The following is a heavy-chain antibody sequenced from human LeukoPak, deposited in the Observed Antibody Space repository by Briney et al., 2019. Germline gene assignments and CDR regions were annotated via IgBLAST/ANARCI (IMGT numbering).Heavy chain of an antibody. CDR2: ISSGTNTI. Sequence: GGSLRLSCAASGFTFSTYAMNWVRQAPGKGLEWLSYISSGTNTIYNADSVKGRFTISRDNAKNSLYLQMNSLRDEDTAVYYCARALPMSDWGQGTLVTVSS. V-gene: IGHV3-48*02. CDR3: ARALPMSD. J-gene: IGHJ4*02. CDR1: GFTFSTYA.